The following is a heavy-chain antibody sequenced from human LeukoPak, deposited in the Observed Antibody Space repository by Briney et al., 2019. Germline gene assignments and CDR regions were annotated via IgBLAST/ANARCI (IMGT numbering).Heavy chain of an antibody. CDR1: GGTFSSYA. Sequence: GASVKVSCKASGGTFSSYAISWVRQAPGQGLEWMGRIIPILGIANYAQKFQGRVTITADKSTSTAYVELSSLRSEDTAVYYCARDRSYGDYDYWGQGTLVTVSS. V-gene: IGHV1-69*04. CDR3: ARDRSYGDYDY. CDR2: IIPILGIA. J-gene: IGHJ4*02. D-gene: IGHD1-26*01.